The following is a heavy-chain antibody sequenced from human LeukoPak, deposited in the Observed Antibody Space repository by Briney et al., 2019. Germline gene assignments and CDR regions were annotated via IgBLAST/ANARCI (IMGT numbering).Heavy chain of an antibody. CDR1: GFTFSSYW. CDR3: AKDGGITIFGVVIEGGWFDP. CDR2: INSDGSST. V-gene: IGHV3-74*01. J-gene: IGHJ5*02. D-gene: IGHD3-3*01. Sequence: GGSLRLSCAASGFTFSSYWMHWVRQAPGKGLVWVSRINSDGSSTSYADSVKGRFTISRDNAKNTLYLQMNSLRAEDTAVYYCAKDGGITIFGVVIEGGWFDPWGQGTLVTVSS.